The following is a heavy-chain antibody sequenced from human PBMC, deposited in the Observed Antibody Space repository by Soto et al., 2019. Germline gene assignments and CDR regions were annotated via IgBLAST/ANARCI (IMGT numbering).Heavy chain of an antibody. J-gene: IGHJ3*02. V-gene: IGHV3-23*01. CDR3: ARWRIVAPGTDAFDI. Sequence: GSLRLSCAASGFTFSSYAMSWVRQAPGKGLEWVSAISGSGGGTYYADSVKGRFTISRDNSKNTLYLQMNSLRAEDTAVYYCARWRIVAPGTDAFDIWGQGIMVTVSS. CDR2: ISGSGGGT. D-gene: IGHD6-13*01. CDR1: GFTFSSYA.